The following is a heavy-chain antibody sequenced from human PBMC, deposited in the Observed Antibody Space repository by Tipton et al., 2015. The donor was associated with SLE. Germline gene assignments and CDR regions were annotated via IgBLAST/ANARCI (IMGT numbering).Heavy chain of an antibody. CDR3: AREFDYHYDSSGYYLGAFDI. Sequence: LRLSCTVSGGSITTGDYYWSWIRQPPGKGLEWVGYIYYSGSTYNNPSLKSRVTISVDTSKNQFSLNLNSVTAADTAVHYCAREFDYHYDSSGYYLGAFDIWGQGTMVTVSS. CDR2: IYYSGST. J-gene: IGHJ3*02. CDR1: GGSITTGDYY. V-gene: IGHV4-30-4*08. D-gene: IGHD3-22*01.